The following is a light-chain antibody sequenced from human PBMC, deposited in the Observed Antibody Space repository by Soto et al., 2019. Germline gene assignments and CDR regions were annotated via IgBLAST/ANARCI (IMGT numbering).Light chain of an antibody. CDR3: SSYTSSSTLV. CDR1: SSDVGGYNY. V-gene: IGLV2-14*01. CDR2: DVS. J-gene: IGLJ2*01. Sequence: QSVLTQPASVSGSPGQSITISCTGTSSDVGGYNYVSWYQQHPGKAPKLMIYDVSNRPSGVSNRFSGSKSGNTASLTISVLQAEDEADYYCSSYTSSSTLVFGGGTKVTVL.